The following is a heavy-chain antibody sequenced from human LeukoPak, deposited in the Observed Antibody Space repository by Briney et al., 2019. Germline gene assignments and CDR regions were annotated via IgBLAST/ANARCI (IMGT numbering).Heavy chain of an antibody. CDR2: ISSTSGTI. CDR3: ARGPLAGVTRCDY. CDR1: GFTFSSYS. J-gene: IGHJ4*02. V-gene: IGHV3-48*01. D-gene: IGHD1-26*01. Sequence: SGGSLRLSCAASGFTFSSYSMNWVRQAPGKGLEWVSYISSTSGTIYYADSVKGRFTISRDNAENSLYLQMNSLRAEDTAVYYCARGPLAGVTRCDYWGQGTLVTVSS.